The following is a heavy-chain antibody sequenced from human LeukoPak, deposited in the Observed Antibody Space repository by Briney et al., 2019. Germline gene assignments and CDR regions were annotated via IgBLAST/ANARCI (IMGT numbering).Heavy chain of an antibody. Sequence: GGSLRLSCAATGFTFSSYVMHWVRQAPGKGLEWVAFILSDGSNKYYADSVKGRFTISRDNSKNTLYLQMNSLRPEDTAVYYCAKPRTTAGTLDYFDYWGQGTLVTVSS. V-gene: IGHV3-30*02. J-gene: IGHJ4*02. CDR1: GFTFSSYV. D-gene: IGHD6-19*01. CDR3: AKPRTTAGTLDYFDY. CDR2: ILSDGSNK.